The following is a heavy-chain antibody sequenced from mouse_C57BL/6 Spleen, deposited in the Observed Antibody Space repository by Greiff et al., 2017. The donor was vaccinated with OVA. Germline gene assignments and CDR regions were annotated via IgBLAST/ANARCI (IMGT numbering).Heavy chain of an antibody. Sequence: EVQGVESGGGLVKPGGSLKLSCAASGFTFSSYAMSWVRQTPEKRLEWVATISDGGSYTYYPDNVKGRFTISRDNAKNNLYLQMSHLKSEDTAMYYCARDWERRGFAYWGQGTLVTVSA. CDR3: ARDWERRGFAY. D-gene: IGHD4-1*01. CDR2: ISDGGSYT. J-gene: IGHJ3*01. V-gene: IGHV5-4*01. CDR1: GFTFSSYA.